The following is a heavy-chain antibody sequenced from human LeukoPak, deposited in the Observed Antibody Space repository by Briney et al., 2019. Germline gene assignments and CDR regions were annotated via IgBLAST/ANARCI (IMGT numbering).Heavy chain of an antibody. Sequence: GGSLRLSCAASDFTFSTYSMNWVRQAPGKGLEWVAYISSSSRTIYYADSVRGRFTISRDNDNNSLYLQMSSLRAGDTAVYYCARDPDDPTLRVFDSWGQGTLVAVSS. J-gene: IGHJ4*02. CDR2: ISSSSRTI. D-gene: IGHD3-3*01. CDR3: ARDPDDPTLRVFDS. CDR1: DFTFSTYS. V-gene: IGHV3-48*01.